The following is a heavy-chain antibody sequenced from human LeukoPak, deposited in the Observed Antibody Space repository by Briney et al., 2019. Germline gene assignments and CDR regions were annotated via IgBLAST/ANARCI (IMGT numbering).Heavy chain of an antibody. D-gene: IGHD6-19*01. CDR2: IHTSGST. CDR1: GGSISNYH. CDR3: ARRDISSGWSFDY. Sequence: PSETVSLTCTVSGGSISNYHWSWIRQPAGKGLEWIGQIHTSGSTNYNPPLKSRVSMSIDTTEDQVSLTIRSVTAADTAFYYCARRDISSGWSFDYWGQGTLVTVSS. J-gene: IGHJ4*02. V-gene: IGHV4-4*07.